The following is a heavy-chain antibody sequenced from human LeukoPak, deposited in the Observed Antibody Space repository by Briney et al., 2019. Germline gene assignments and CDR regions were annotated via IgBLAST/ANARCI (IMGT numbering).Heavy chain of an antibody. J-gene: IGHJ4*02. D-gene: IGHD1/OR15-1a*01. CDR1: GYRYESYR. Sequence: GGSLNTPCQGSGYRYESYRIGWVRQMPGKGRGWMGIINPDDSDTRYTPPFQGQVTISADKSTTTTSIQRCSLQASQTRTYIFAGRGEHNGLDYWGQGTLVTVSS. CDR3: AGRGEHNGLDY. CDR2: INPDDSDT. V-gene: IGHV5-51*01.